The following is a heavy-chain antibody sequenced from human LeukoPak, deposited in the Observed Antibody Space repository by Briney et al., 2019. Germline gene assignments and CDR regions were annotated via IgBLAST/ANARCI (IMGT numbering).Heavy chain of an antibody. CDR2: ISGSGGST. Sequence: PGGSLRLSCAASGFTFSSYAMSWVRQAPGKGLEWVSAISGSGGSTYYADSVKGRFTISRDNSKNTLYLQMNSLRAEDTAVYYCAKDPRPYSNCAPFDYWGQGTLVTVSS. CDR3: AKDPRPYSNCAPFDY. V-gene: IGHV3-23*01. J-gene: IGHJ4*02. CDR1: GFTFSSYA. D-gene: IGHD4-11*01.